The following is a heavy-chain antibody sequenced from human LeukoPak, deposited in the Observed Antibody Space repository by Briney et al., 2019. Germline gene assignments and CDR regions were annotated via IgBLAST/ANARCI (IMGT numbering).Heavy chain of an antibody. D-gene: IGHD3-9*01. Sequence: GGSLRLSCAASGFTFSSYAMSWVRQAPGKGLEWVSAISGSGGSTYYADSVKGRFTISRDNSKNTLYLQMNGLRAEDTAVYYCAKVKRSYYDILTGYSTYYFDYWGQGTLVTVSS. V-gene: IGHV3-23*01. CDR2: ISGSGGST. CDR3: AKVKRSYYDILTGYSTYYFDY. CDR1: GFTFSSYA. J-gene: IGHJ4*02.